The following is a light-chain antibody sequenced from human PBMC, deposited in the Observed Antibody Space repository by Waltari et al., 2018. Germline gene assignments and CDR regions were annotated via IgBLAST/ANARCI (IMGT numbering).Light chain of an antibody. J-gene: IGLJ3*02. V-gene: IGLV2-23*02. CDR3: CSYAGNYVWV. CDR1: SSDIGRYDI. CDR2: GVS. Sequence: QSALTQPAAESGPPGQSVTISCTGASSDIGRYDIVSLYQQHPGNAPKLVISGVSKPPSGVSDRFSGSKSGDTASLTISGLQFEDEADYYCCSYAGNYVWVFGGGTRLTVL.